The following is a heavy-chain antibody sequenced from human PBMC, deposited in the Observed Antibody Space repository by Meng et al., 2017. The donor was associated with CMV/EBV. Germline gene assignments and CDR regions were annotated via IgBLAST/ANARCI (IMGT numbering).Heavy chain of an antibody. CDR1: GGTFSSYA. V-gene: IGHV1-69*05. CDR3: ARLRNMVRGGGYFDY. J-gene: IGHJ4*02. Sequence: SVKVSCKASGGTFSSYAISWVRQAPGQGLEWMGGIIPIFGTANYAQKFQGRVTITTDESTSTAYMELSSLRSEDTAVYYCARLRNMVRGGGYFDYWGQGTLVTVSS. D-gene: IGHD3-10*01. CDR2: IIPIFGTA.